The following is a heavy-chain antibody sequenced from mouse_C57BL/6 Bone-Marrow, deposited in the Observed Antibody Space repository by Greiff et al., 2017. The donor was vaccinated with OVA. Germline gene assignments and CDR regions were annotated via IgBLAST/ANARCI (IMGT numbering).Heavy chain of an antibody. Sequence: EVKLMESGGGLVKPGGSLKLSCAASGFTFRSYAMSWVRQTPEKRLEWVATISDGGSYTYYPDNVKGRFTISRDNAKNNLYLQMSHLKSEDTAMYYCARGIIYYYGSSFFDYWGQGTTLTVSS. D-gene: IGHD1-1*01. J-gene: IGHJ2*01. V-gene: IGHV5-4*03. CDR3: ARGIIYYYGSSFFDY. CDR1: GFTFRSYA. CDR2: ISDGGSYT.